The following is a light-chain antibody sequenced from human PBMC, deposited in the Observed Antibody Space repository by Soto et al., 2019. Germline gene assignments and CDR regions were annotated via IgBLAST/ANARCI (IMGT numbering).Light chain of an antibody. Sequence: EIVLTQSPGTLSLSPGERATLSCRASQSVTTQLAWYQQKPGQAPRLIIHGASSRATGVPDRFSGSGSGTDFTLTISRLEPEDFAVYYCQQYGSSGTFGQGTKVDI. CDR1: QSVTTQ. CDR3: QQYGSSGT. V-gene: IGKV3-20*01. J-gene: IGKJ1*01. CDR2: GAS.